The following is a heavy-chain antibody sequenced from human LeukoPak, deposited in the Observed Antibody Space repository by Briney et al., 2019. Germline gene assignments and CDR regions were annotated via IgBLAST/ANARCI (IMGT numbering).Heavy chain of an antibody. CDR3: ASNIVVVTPYTTEYNWFDP. D-gene: IGHD2-21*02. Sequence: SETLSLTCTVSGDSISSSNSYWGWIRQPPGKGLEWIGSIYYSGNTYYNPSLKSRVTISVDTSKNQFSLKLSSVTAADTAVYYRASNIVVVTPYTTEYNWFDPWGQGTLVTVSS. CDR1: GDSISSSNSY. J-gene: IGHJ5*02. CDR2: IYYSGNT. V-gene: IGHV4-39*07.